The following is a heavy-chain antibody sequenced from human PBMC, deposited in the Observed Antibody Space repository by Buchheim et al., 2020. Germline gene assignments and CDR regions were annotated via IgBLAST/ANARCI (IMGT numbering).Heavy chain of an antibody. J-gene: IGHJ4*02. CDR1: GFTFSSYS. Sequence: EVQLVESGGGLVQPGGSLRLSCAASGFTFSSYSMNWVRQAPGKGLEWVSYISSSSSTIYYADSVKGRFTISRDNAKNSLYLQMNSLRAEDTAVYYCARADGGIAARVYYFDYWGQGTL. D-gene: IGHD6-6*01. CDR3: ARADGGIAARVYYFDY. CDR2: ISSSSSTI. V-gene: IGHV3-48*01.